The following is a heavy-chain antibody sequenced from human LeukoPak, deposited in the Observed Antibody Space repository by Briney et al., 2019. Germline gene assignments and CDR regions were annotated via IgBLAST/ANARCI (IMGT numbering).Heavy chain of an antibody. CDR2: INTNTGNP. V-gene: IGHV7-4-1*02. Sequence: ASVKVSCKASGYTFTGYYMHWVRQAPGQGLEWMGWINTNTGNPTYAQGFTGRFVFSLDTSVSTAYLQISSLKAEDTAVYYCARDYYDSSGYYWRYYYGMDVWGQGTTVTVSS. J-gene: IGHJ6*02. CDR1: GYTFTGYY. CDR3: ARDYYDSSGYYWRYYYGMDV. D-gene: IGHD3-22*01.